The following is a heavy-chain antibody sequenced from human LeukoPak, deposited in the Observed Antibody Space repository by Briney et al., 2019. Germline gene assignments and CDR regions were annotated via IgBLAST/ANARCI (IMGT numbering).Heavy chain of an antibody. J-gene: IGHJ4*02. CDR3: ARGASGYCTRTNCQALGDY. CDR2: ISYDGSNK. Sequence: PGGSLRLSCAASGFTFSDYTMNWVRQAPDKGLEWVAVISYDGSNKYSADSVKGRFTISRDNSKNTVYLQLNSLTAEDTGMYYCARGASGYCTRTNCQALGDYWGQGTLVTVSS. CDR1: GFTFSDYT. V-gene: IGHV3-30-3*01. D-gene: IGHD2-2*01.